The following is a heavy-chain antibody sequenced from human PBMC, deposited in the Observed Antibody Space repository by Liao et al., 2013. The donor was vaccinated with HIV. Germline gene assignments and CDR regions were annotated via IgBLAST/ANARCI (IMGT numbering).Heavy chain of an antibody. D-gene: IGHD2-2*01. J-gene: IGHJ6*03. V-gene: IGHV4-30-4*08. CDR3: ARDNYSSSHLYYYYYMDV. CDR2: IYYTGST. CDR1: GDPISSGDYY. Sequence: QVQLQESGPGLVKPSQTLSLTCTVSGDPISSGDYYWNWIRQPPGKGLEWIGYIYYTGSTYNNPSLTSRVSISVDTSKNQFSLKLSSVTAADTAVYYCARDNYSSSHLYYYYYMDVWGKGTTVTVSS.